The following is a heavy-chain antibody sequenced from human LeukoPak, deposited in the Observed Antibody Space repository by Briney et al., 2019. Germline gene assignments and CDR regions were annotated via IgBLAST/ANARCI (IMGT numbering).Heavy chain of an antibody. V-gene: IGHV3-21*01. Sequence: PGGSLRLSCVASGFTFSSYSMNWVRQAPGKGLEWVSSISSSSSYIYYADSVKGRFTISRDNAKNSLYLQMNSLRAEDTAVYYCARDPDRRYFDWLRAFDYWGQGTLVTVSS. CDR1: GFTFSSYS. D-gene: IGHD3-9*01. CDR3: ARDPDRRYFDWLRAFDY. CDR2: ISSSSSYI. J-gene: IGHJ4*02.